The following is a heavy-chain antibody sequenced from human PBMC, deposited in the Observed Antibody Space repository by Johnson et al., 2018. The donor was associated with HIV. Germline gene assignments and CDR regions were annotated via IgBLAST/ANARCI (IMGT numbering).Heavy chain of an antibody. V-gene: IGHV3-7*05. Sequence: VQLVESGGGVVQPGRSLRLSCAASGFTFSNAWMSWVRQAPGKGLEWVATIKQDGSEKYYVDSVKGRFTISRDNAKNSLYLKMNSLRAEDTAVYYCAERSPILRAFDIWGQGTMVTVSS. CDR2: IKQDGSEK. J-gene: IGHJ3*02. CDR3: AERSPILRAFDI. CDR1: GFTFSNAW.